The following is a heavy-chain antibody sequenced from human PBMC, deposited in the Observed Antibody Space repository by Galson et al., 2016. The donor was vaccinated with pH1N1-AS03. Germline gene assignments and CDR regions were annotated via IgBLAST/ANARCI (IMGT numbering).Heavy chain of an antibody. CDR2: MSTDYGKT. CDR3: ARSDSFDI. J-gene: IGHJ3*02. Sequence: SVKVSCKASGYTFTRNSVHWLRQAPGQRLEWLGWMSTDYGKTAYSQKFQGRVTITKDTSASTAYMELISLQSEDTAVYYCARSDSFDIWGQGTMVTVSS. CDR1: GYTFTRNS. D-gene: IGHD1-14*01. V-gene: IGHV1-3*04.